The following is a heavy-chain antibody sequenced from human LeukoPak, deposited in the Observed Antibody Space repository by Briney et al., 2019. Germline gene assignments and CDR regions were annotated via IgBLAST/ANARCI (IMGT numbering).Heavy chain of an antibody. J-gene: IGHJ4*01. D-gene: IGHD3-9*01. CDR2: VSSDGNTQ. CDR3: VRDLTSGARFDF. CDR1: GFTFTDCA. Sequence: GTSLRLSCVASGFTFTDCAFNWVRQTPGKGMEWVAIVSSDGNTQSYADPLKGRFTISRDNFRDTVFLELTTLRPEDTGLYYCVRDLTSGARFDFWGPGTLVTVSS. V-gene: IGHV3-30*04.